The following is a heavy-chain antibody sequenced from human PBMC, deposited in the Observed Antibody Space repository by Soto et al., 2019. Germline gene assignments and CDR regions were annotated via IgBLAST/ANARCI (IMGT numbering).Heavy chain of an antibody. CDR3: ARAVVPYLGTWFDP. Sequence: SETLSLTCTVSGGSITSGNSYSWSWIRQPPGKGLEWIGSISRSGSTSYNPSLKGRVTMSVDKSKNQFSLKLSSVTAADTAVYYCARAVVPYLGTWFDPWGQGTLVTVSS. CDR2: ISRSGST. J-gene: IGHJ5*02. V-gene: IGHV4-30-2*01. D-gene: IGHD3-16*01. CDR1: GGSITSGNSYS.